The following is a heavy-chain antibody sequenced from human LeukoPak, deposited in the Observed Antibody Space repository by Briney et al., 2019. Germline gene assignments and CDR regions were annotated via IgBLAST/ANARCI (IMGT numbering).Heavy chain of an antibody. CDR3: AKNGYSSSSGAFDI. V-gene: IGHV3-30*02. D-gene: IGHD6-6*01. Sequence: PGGSLRLSCAASEFTFSNYGMHWVRQAPGKGLEWVAFIRYDGSNKYLADSVKGRFTISRDNSKNTLYLQMNSLRAEDTAVYYCAKNGYSSSSGAFDIWGQGTVVTVSS. CDR1: EFTFSNYG. CDR2: IRYDGSNK. J-gene: IGHJ3*02.